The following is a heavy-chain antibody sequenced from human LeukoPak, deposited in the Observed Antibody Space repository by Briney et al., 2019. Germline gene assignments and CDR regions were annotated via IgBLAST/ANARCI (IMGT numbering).Heavy chain of an antibody. D-gene: IGHD6-13*01. CDR1: GFTFSTYS. J-gene: IGHJ4*02. CDR3: ARHGSSWPYYFDY. Sequence: PGGSLRLSCAVSGFTFSTYSMSWVRQCPGKGLEWVSYISSSSRTIYYADSVKGRFTISRDNAKNSVSLQMNSLRAEDTAVYYCARHGSSWPYYFDYWGQGTLVAVSS. V-gene: IGHV3-48*01. CDR2: ISSSSRTI.